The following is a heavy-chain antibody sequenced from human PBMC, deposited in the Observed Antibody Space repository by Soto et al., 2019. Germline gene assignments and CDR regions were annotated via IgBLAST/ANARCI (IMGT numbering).Heavy chain of an antibody. J-gene: IGHJ4*02. CDR1: GSSFTSNNW. CDR3: ASRDPGTSVDY. CDR2: IYRTGST. Sequence: TSDTLSLTCAVSGSSFTSNNWWTWVRQPPGQGLEWIGEIYRTGSTNYNPSLKSRVTISLDKSENQFSLKVTSLTAADTAVYYCASRDPGTSVDYWGQGTLVTVSS. V-gene: IGHV4-4*02. D-gene: IGHD1-7*01.